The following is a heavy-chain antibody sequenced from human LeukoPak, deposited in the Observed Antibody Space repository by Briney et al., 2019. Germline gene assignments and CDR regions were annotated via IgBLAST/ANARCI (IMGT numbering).Heavy chain of an antibody. CDR1: GFTFGNFY. Sequence: GGSRGLSCPAPGFTFGNFYLTWVRQAPGKGPVWFSYINGDGSHTTYADSVKGRFTISRDNSKNTLYLQMNSLRAEDTAVYYCARGFTYYYDSSGYLLDIWGQGTMVTVSS. CDR2: INGDGSHT. V-gene: IGHV3-74*01. CDR3: ARGFTYYYDSSGYLLDI. J-gene: IGHJ3*02. D-gene: IGHD3-22*01.